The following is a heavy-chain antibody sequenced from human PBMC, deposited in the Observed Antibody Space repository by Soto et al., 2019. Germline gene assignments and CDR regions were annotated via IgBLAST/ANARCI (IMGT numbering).Heavy chain of an antibody. V-gene: IGHV1-18*01. CDR1: GYTFTSYG. CDR2: ISAYNGNT. CDR3: ARDQGAVPYDAFDI. D-gene: IGHD6-19*01. Sequence: ASVKVSCKASGYTFTSYGISWVRQAPGQGLEWMGWISAYNGNTNYAQKLQGRVTMTTDTSTSTAYMELRSLRSDDTAVYYCARDQGAVPYDAFDIWGQGTMVTVSS. J-gene: IGHJ3*02.